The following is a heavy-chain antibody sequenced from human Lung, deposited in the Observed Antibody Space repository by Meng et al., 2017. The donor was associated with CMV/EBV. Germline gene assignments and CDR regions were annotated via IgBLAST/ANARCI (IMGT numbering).Heavy chain of an antibody. CDR2: ISYTGSNK. CDR1: GFTFSNYA. J-gene: IGHJ4*02. Sequence: GESLKISCAASGFTFSNYAVHWVRQAPGKGLQWLAIISYTGSNKYYADSVKGRFTISRDNSKDTLYLEINSLTPEDTAVYYCARGLRSSHWYVDSWGQGTLVTVSS. CDR3: ARGLRSSHWYVDS. V-gene: IGHV3-30*04. D-gene: IGHD6-13*01.